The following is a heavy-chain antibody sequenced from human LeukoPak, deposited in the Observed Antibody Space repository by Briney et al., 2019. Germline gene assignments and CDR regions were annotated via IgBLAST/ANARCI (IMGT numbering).Heavy chain of an antibody. Sequence: EGSIRLSCAASGFTFSSYTMHWVRQAPGKGLEWVAVISYDESNKYYADSVKGRFTISRDNSKNTLYLQMNSLRAEDTAVYYCASVLTVTTRGAFDIWGQGTMVTVSS. CDR2: ISYDESNK. CDR3: ASVLTVTTRGAFDI. V-gene: IGHV3-30-3*01. J-gene: IGHJ3*02. D-gene: IGHD4-17*01. CDR1: GFTFSSYT.